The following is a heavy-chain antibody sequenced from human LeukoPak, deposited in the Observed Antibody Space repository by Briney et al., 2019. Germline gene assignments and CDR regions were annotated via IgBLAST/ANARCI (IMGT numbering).Heavy chain of an antibody. V-gene: IGHV3-30*04. J-gene: IGHJ6*03. Sequence: GGSLRLSCAASGFTFSSYAMHWVRQAPGKGLEWVAVISYDGSNKYYADSVKGRFTISRDNSKNTLYLQMNSLRAEDTAVYYCAKGNIAVADGYYYYMDVWGKGTTVTVSS. CDR3: AKGNIAVADGYYYYMDV. CDR2: ISYDGSNK. CDR1: GFTFSSYA. D-gene: IGHD6-19*01.